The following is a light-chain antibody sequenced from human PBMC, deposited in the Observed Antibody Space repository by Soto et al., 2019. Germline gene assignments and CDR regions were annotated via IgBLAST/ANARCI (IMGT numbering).Light chain of an antibody. J-gene: IGKJ1*01. CDR3: QQYNNWPPWT. V-gene: IGKV3-15*01. CDR2: GAS. Sequence: EIVMTQSPATLSVSPGERATLSCRASQSVSSNLAWYQQKPGQAPRLLTYGASTRATGIPARFSGSGSGTEFTLTISSLQSEDFAVYYCQQYNNWPPWTFGHGTKVEIK. CDR1: QSVSSN.